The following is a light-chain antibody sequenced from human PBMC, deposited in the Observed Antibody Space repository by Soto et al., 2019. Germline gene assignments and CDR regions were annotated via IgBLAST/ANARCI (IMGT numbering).Light chain of an antibody. V-gene: IGKV3-20*01. J-gene: IGKJ2*01. CDR1: QSVNSGY. CDR3: LQYGSSPYT. CDR2: GAS. Sequence: EIVLTQSPGTLSLSPGERVTLSCRASQSVNSGYLAWYQQKPGQAPRSLIYGASSRATGIPDRFSGSGSGTDFTLSISRLEPEDFAVFYCLQYGSSPYTFGQGTKLEIK.